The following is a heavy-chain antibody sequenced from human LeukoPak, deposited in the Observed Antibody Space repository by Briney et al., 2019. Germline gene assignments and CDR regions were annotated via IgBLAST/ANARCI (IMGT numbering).Heavy chain of an antibody. CDR3: ARGSGYSYGYDY. D-gene: IGHD5-18*01. J-gene: IGHJ4*02. CDR2: INHSGST. CDR1: GGSFSGYY. V-gene: IGHV4-34*01. Sequence: SETLSLTCAVYGGSFSGYYWSWVRQPPGKGLEWIGEINHSGSTNYNPSLKSRVTISVDTSKNQFSLKLSSVTAADTAVYYCARGSGYSYGYDYWGQGTLVTVSS.